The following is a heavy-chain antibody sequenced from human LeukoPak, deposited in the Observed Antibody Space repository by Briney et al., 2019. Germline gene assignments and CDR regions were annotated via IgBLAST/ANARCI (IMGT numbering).Heavy chain of an antibody. CDR2: IYYSGNT. Sequence: SGTLSLTCAVSGGSISSSNWWSWVRQPPGKGLEWIGSIYYSGNTYYNPSLMSRLTISVDTSKNQFSLNLSSVTAADTAVYYCARDPSWELPFYYYYMDVWGKGTTVTISS. D-gene: IGHD1-26*01. CDR3: ARDPSWELPFYYYYMDV. V-gene: IGHV4-4*02. J-gene: IGHJ6*03. CDR1: GGSISSSNW.